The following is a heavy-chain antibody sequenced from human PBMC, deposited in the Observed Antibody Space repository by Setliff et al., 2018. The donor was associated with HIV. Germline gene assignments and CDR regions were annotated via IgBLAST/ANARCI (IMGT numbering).Heavy chain of an antibody. Sequence: ASVKVSCKGLGYIVTSNYMNWVRQAPGQGLEWMGRINPNNGGTNYAQKFQGRVTMTLDTSTSTAYLESKGLTSDDTADYYCTRPRVFDSFDVWGPGTMVTVSS. CDR1: GYIVTSNY. V-gene: IGHV1-2*06. CDR2: INPNNGGT. J-gene: IGHJ3*01. CDR3: TRPRVFDSFDV.